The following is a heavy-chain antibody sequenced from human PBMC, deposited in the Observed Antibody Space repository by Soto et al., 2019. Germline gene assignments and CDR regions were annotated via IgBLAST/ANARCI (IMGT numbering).Heavy chain of an antibody. V-gene: IGHV3-21*01. Sequence: EVQLVESGGGLVKPGGSLRLSCAASGFTFSSYSMNWVRQAPGKGLQWVSSISSSSSYIYYADSVKGRFTISRDNAKNSLYLQMNSLRAEDTAVYYCARDLALGAFDIWGQGTMVTVSS. CDR2: ISSSSSYI. CDR3: ARDLALGAFDI. CDR1: GFTFSSYS. D-gene: IGHD7-27*01. J-gene: IGHJ3*02.